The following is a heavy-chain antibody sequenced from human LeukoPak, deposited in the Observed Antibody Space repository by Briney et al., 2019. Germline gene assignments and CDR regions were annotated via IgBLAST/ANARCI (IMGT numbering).Heavy chain of an antibody. Sequence: SETLSLTCAVHGESFSAYFWSWIRQVPGKGLEWIGEIDHRGSSNYNPPLKRRATISVDTSKNHFSLSLTSVPAADTAVYYCATRSSTLTAARCFDDWGQGTVVTVSS. CDR2: IDHRGSS. V-gene: IGHV4-34*01. CDR1: GESFSAYF. J-gene: IGHJ4*03. CDR3: ATRSSTLTAARCFDD. D-gene: IGHD6-6*01.